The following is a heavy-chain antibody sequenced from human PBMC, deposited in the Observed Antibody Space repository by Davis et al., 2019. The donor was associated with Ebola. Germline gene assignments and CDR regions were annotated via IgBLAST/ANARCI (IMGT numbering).Heavy chain of an antibody. CDR3: ARDDTGYSSNLGRFRDHPLDL. CDR2: INPSDGNT. D-gene: IGHD4-11*01. Sequence: AASVKVSCKASGYTFISYYMHWVRQAPGQGLEWMGIINPSDGNTNYAQKFQGRVTMTRDTSTTTVYMELSSLRSEDTAVYYCARDDTGYSSNLGRFRDHPLDLWGQGTMVTVSS. J-gene: IGHJ3*01. V-gene: IGHV1-46*01. CDR1: GYTFISYY.